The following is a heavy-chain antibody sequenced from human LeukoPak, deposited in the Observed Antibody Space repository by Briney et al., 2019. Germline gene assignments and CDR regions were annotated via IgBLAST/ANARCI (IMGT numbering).Heavy chain of an antibody. CDR3: AKVSVPQGCIRCPLDY. CDR1: GFTFSSYG. CDR2: IRYDGSNK. J-gene: IGHJ4*02. V-gene: IGHV3-30*02. D-gene: IGHD5/OR15-5a*01. Sequence: AGGSLRLSCAASGFTFSSYGMHWVRQAPGKGLEWVAFIRYDGSNKYYADSVKGRFTISRDNSKNTLYLQMNSLRAEDTAVYYCAKVSVPQGCIRCPLDYWGQGTLVTVSS.